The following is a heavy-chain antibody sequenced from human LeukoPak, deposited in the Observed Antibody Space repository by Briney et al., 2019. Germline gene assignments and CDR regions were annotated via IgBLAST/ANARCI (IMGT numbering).Heavy chain of an antibody. CDR3: ARRNSGWPHDY. D-gene: IGHD6-19*01. Sequence: GGSLRLSCAASGFTFSGYVMSWVRQAPGKGREWVSAITGSGGTTYYSDSVKGRFTISRDNSKSTLYLQMSSLRAEDTAVYYCARRNSGWPHDYWGQGTLVTVSS. CDR1: GFTFSGYV. J-gene: IGHJ4*02. CDR2: ITGSGGTT. V-gene: IGHV3-23*01.